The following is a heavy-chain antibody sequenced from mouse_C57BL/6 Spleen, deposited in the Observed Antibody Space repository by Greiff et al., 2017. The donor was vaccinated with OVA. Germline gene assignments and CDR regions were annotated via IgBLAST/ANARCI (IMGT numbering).Heavy chain of an antibody. CDR3: TRNDYDGAWFAY. CDR2: IYPGNSDT. J-gene: IGHJ3*01. D-gene: IGHD2-4*01. V-gene: IGHV1-5*01. Sequence: DVKLQESGTVLARPGASVKMSCKTSGYTFTSYWMHWVKQRPGQGLEWIGAIYPGNSDTSYNQKFKGKAKLTAVTSASTAYMELSSLTNEDSAVYYCTRNDYDGAWFAYWGQGTLVTVSA. CDR1: GYTFTSYW.